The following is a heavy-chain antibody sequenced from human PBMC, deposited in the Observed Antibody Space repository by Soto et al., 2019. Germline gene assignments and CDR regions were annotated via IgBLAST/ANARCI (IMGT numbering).Heavy chain of an antibody. CDR2: IKQDGSEK. CDR3: AREPPGSSIAVAGGDY. CDR1: GFTFSSYW. V-gene: IGHV3-7*01. D-gene: IGHD6-19*01. J-gene: IGHJ4*02. Sequence: GGSLRLSCAASGFTFSSYWMSWVRQAPGKGLEWVANIKQDGSEKYYVDSVKGRFTISRDNAKNSLYLQMNSLRAEDTAVYYCAREPPGSSIAVAGGDYWGQGTLVTVSS.